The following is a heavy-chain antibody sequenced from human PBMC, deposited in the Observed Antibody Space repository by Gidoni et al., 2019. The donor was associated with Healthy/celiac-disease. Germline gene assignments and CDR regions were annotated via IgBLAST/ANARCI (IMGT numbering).Heavy chain of an antibody. V-gene: IGHV1-46*01. D-gene: IGHD4-17*01. CDR3: ASPTRYYYYGMDV. J-gene: IGHJ6*02. CDR1: GYTFTSYY. Sequence: QVQLVQSGAEVKKPGASVKVSCKASGYTFTSYYMHWVRQAPGQGLEWMGIINPSGGSTSYEQKFQGRVTMTRDTSTSTVYMELSSLRSEDTAVYYCASPTRYYYYGMDVWGQGTTVTVSS. CDR2: INPSGGST.